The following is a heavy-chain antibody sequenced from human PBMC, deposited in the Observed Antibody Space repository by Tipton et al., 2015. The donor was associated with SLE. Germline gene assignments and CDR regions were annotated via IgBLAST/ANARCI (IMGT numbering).Heavy chain of an antibody. J-gene: IGHJ4*02. Sequence: GLVKPSETLSLTCTVSGGSISSHYWSWIRQPPGKGLEWIGYIYYSGSTNYNPSLKSRVTISVDTSKNQFSLKLSSVTAADTAVYYCARGQWWIDYWGQGTLVTVSS. CDR2: IYYSGST. CDR1: GGSISSHY. D-gene: IGHD2-15*01. CDR3: ARGQWWIDY. V-gene: IGHV4-59*11.